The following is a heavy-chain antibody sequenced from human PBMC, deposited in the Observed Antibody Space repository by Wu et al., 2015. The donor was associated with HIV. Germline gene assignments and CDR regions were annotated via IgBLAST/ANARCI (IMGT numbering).Heavy chain of an antibody. CDR1: GGTFSSYA. J-gene: IGHJ3*02. V-gene: IGHV1-69*05. D-gene: IGHD5-24*01. CDR3: ARFVSGRRRRDGYNRMGDDAFDI. CDR2: IIPIFGTA. Sequence: QVQLVQSGAEVKKPGSSVKVSCKASGGTFSSYAISWVRQAPGQGLEWMGGIIPIFGTANYAQKFQGRVTITTDESTSTAYMELSSLRSEDTAVYYCARFVSGRRRRDGYNRMGDDAFDIWGQGTMVTVSS.